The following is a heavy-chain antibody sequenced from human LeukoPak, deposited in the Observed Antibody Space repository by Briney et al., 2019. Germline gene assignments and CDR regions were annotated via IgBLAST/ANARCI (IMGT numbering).Heavy chain of an antibody. CDR1: GGTFSSYA. CDR3: ARGWHSSSWWNYYYYYMDV. V-gene: IGHV1-69*06. CDR2: IIPIFGTA. D-gene: IGHD6-13*01. Sequence: EASVKVSCKASGGTFSSYAISWVRQAPGQGLEWMGGIIPIFGTANYAQKFQGRVTITADKSTSTAYMELSSLRSEDTAVYYCARGWHSSSWWNYYYYYMDVWGKGTTVTVSS. J-gene: IGHJ6*03.